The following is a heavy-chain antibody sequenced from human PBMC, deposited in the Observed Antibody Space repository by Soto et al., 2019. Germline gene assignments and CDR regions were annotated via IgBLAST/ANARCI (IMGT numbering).Heavy chain of an antibody. V-gene: IGHV1-18*01. J-gene: IGHJ5*02. CDR1: GYTFTSYG. D-gene: IGHD3-10*01. Sequence: QVQLVQSGAEVKKPGASVKVSCKASGYTFTSYGISWVRQAPGQGLERMGWISAYNGNTNYAQKLQGRVTMTTDTSTSIAYMELRSLRSDDTAVYYCAREGGSAGFGIPRARGRWFDPWGQGTLVTVSS. CDR3: AREGGSAGFGIPRARGRWFDP. CDR2: ISAYNGNT.